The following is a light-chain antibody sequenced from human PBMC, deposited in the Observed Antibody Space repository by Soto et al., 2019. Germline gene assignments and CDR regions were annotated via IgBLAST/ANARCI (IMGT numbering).Light chain of an antibody. J-gene: IGLJ3*02. CDR3: CSYAGSSTFV. V-gene: IGLV2-23*02. Sequence: QAVVTQPASVSGSPGQSITISCTGTSSDVGSYNLVSWYQQHPGKAPKLMIYEVSKRPSGVSNRFSGSKSGNTASLTISGLQAEDEADYYCCSYAGSSTFVFGGGTKLTV. CDR2: EVS. CDR1: SSDVGSYNL.